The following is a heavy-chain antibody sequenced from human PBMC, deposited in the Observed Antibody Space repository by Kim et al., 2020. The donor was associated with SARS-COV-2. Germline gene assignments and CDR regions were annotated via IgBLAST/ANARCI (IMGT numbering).Heavy chain of an antibody. Sequence: SETLSLTCAVSGYSISSSNWWGWIRQPPGKGLEWIGYIYYSGSTYYNPSLKSRVTMSVDTSKNQFSLRLSSVTAVGTAVYYCAKIAGSGSFRFDYWGQGT. CDR2: IYYSGST. V-gene: IGHV4-28*01. CDR1: GYSISSSNW. J-gene: IGHJ4*02. CDR3: AKIAGSGSFRFDY. D-gene: IGHD3-10*01.